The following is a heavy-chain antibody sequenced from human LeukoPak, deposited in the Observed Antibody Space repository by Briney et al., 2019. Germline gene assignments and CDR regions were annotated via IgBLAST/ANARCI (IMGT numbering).Heavy chain of an antibody. CDR3: AKEPVVPAASYNWFDP. CDR2: ISGSGGST. D-gene: IGHD2-2*01. J-gene: IGHJ5*02. V-gene: IGHV3-23*01. CDR1: GFTFSSYA. Sequence: PGGSLRLSCAASGFTFSSYAMSWVRQAPGKGLEWVSAISGSGGSTYYADSVKGRFTISRDNSKNTLYLQMKSLRAEDTAVYYCAKEPVVPAASYNWFDPWGQGTLVTVSS.